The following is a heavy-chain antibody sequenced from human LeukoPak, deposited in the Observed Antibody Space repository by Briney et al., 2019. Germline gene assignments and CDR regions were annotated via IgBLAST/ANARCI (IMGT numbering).Heavy chain of an antibody. CDR3: ARRDDAFDI. D-gene: IGHD5-24*01. CDR2: IDHSGSA. J-gene: IGHJ3*02. V-gene: IGHV4-34*01. Sequence: PSETLSLTCEVYGGSFSGFHWSWIRQPPGKGLEWIGEIDHSGSANYNPSLKSRVTISLDTSKNQFSLSPTSVTAADTAVYYCARRDDAFDIWGQGTMVTVSS. CDR1: GGSFSGFH.